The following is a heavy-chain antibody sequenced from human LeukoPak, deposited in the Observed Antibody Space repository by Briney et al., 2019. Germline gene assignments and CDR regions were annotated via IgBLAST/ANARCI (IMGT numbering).Heavy chain of an antibody. CDR1: GGTFSSYA. D-gene: IGHD3-3*01. J-gene: IGHJ6*02. CDR2: IIPIFGTA. Sequence: SVKVSCKASGGTFSSYAISWVRQAPGQGLEWMGGIIPIFGTANYAQKFQGRVTITADESTSTAYMELSSLRSEDTAVYYCGRNYDYWSGYRYYYYGMDVWCQGTTVTVSS. V-gene: IGHV1-69*13. CDR3: GRNYDYWSGYRYYYYGMDV.